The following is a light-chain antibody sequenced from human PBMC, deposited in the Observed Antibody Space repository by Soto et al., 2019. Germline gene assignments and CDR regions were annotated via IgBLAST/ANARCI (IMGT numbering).Light chain of an antibody. CDR3: QQSYSTPPT. CDR2: AAS. V-gene: IGKV1-39*01. J-gene: IGKJ1*01. CDR1: HIFLYSSNNKNY. Sequence: DIVMTQSPASLAVSLGEMATINFKSIHIFLYSSNNKNYLAWYQQKPGKAPKLLIYAASSLQSGVPSRFSGSGSGTDFTLTISSLQPEDFATYYCQQSYSTPPTFGQGTKVDIK.